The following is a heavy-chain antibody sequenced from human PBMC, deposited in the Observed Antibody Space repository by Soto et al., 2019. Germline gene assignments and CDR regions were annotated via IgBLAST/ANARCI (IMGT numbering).Heavy chain of an antibody. CDR1: GLTFGSYG. CDR2: IWYDGSNK. V-gene: IGHV3-33*01. Sequence: TGGSLRLSCAASGLTFGSYGMHWARPAPGKGLEWVAVIWYDGSNKYYADSVKGRFTISRDNSKNTLYLQMNSLRAEDTAVYYCARAADFWSGYYYFDYWGQGTLVTVSS. CDR3: ARAADFWSGYYYFDY. J-gene: IGHJ4*02. D-gene: IGHD3-3*01.